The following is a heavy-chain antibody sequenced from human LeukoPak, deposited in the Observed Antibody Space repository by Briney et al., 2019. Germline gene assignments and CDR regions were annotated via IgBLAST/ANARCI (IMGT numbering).Heavy chain of an antibody. CDR2: INNSGGTT. V-gene: IGHV3-23*01. CDR1: GFTFSTYT. J-gene: IGHJ4*02. Sequence: GGSLRLSCATSGFTFSTYTMTWVRQAPGKGLEWVAIINNSGGTTYYADSVRGRFTVSRDNSRNTLYLQLESLRAEDTAVYYCTSQTYVGNGRYYSDNWVQGTLVTVSS. D-gene: IGHD3-10*01. CDR3: TSQTYVGNGRYYSDN.